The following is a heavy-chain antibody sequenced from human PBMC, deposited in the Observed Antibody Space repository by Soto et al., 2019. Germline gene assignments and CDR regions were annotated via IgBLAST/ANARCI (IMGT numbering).Heavy chain of an antibody. CDR3: AGWPYDSSGYYPLY. CDR1: GYTFTSYC. CDR2: ISAYNGNT. Sequence: ASVKVSCKASGYTFTSYCISWVRQAPGQVLEWMGWISAYNGNTNYAQKLQGRVTMTTDTSTSTAYMELRSLRSDDTAVYYCAGWPYDSSGYYPLYWGQGTLVTVSS. D-gene: IGHD3-22*01. V-gene: IGHV1-18*04. J-gene: IGHJ4*02.